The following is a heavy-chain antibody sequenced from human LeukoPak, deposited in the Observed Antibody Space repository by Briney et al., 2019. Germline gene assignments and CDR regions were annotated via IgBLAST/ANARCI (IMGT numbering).Heavy chain of an antibody. CDR1: GFTFSSYA. V-gene: IGHV3-7*01. Sequence: PGGSLRLSCAASGFTFSSYAMSWVRQAPGKGLEWVANIKQDGSEKYYVDSVKGRFTISRDNAKNSLYLQMNSLRAEDTAVYYCARGSHSYGSGSYCDYWGPGTLVTVSS. J-gene: IGHJ4*02. CDR3: ARGSHSYGSGSYCDY. CDR2: IKQDGSEK. D-gene: IGHD3-10*01.